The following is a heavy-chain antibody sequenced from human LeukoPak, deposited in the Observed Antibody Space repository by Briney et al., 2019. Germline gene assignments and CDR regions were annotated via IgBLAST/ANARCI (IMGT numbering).Heavy chain of an antibody. D-gene: IGHD5-24*01. V-gene: IGHV3-7*01. CDR1: GFTFRKHW. J-gene: IGHJ4*02. CDR3: AKGMQRWLQYPQDY. CDR2: IKEDGSEK. Sequence: AGGSLRLSCAATGFTFRKHWMSWVRQAIGKGLECVAKIKEDGSEKHYVDSVKGRFTISRDNAKNSLYLQMNSLRAEDTAVYYCAKGMQRWLQYPQDYWGQGTLVTVSS.